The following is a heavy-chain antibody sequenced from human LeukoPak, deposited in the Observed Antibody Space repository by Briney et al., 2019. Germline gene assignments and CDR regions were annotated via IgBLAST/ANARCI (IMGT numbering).Heavy chain of an antibody. CDR2: IYYSGST. V-gene: IGHV4-30-4*08. D-gene: IGHD4-23*01. J-gene: IGHJ4*02. CDR3: ARGKLYGGNDPYYFDY. CDR1: GGSISSGDYY. Sequence: SETLSLTCTVSGGSISSGDYYWSWIRQPPGKGLEWIGYIYYSGSTYYNPSLKSRVTISVDTSKNQFSLKLSSVTAADAAVYYCARGKLYGGNDPYYFDYWGQGTLVTVSS.